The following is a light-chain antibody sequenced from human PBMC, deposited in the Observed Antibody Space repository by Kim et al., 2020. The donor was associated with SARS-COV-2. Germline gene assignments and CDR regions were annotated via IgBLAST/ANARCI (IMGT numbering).Light chain of an antibody. V-gene: IGLV2-14*03. J-gene: IGLJ1*01. CDR1: SSDVGGYRY. Sequence: QSALAQPASVSGSPGQSITISCTGTSSDVGGYRYVSWYQQHPGKAPRLMIYDVNNRPSGISHRFSGSKSGNTASLTISGLQAEDEADYYCSSYTSSATYVFGTGTKVTVL. CDR3: SSYTSSATYV. CDR2: DVN.